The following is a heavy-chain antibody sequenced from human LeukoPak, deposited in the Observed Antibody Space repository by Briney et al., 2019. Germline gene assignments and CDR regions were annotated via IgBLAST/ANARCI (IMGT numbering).Heavy chain of an antibody. CDR1: GGSISSHY. V-gene: IGHV4-59*11. CDR2: IYYSGST. Sequence: PSETLSLTCTVSGGSISSHYWSWIRQPPGKGLEWIGYIYYSGSTNYNPSLKSRVTISVDTSKNQFSLKLGSVTAADTAVYYCAARQLYCSSTSCYFDPWGQGTLVTVSS. CDR3: AARQLYCSSTSCYFDP. J-gene: IGHJ5*02. D-gene: IGHD2-2*01.